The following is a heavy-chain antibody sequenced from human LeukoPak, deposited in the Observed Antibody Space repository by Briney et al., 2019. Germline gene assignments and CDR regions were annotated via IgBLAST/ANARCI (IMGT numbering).Heavy chain of an antibody. J-gene: IGHJ4*02. V-gene: IGHV1-18*01. Sequence: ASVKVSCKASGYTFTSYGISWVRQAPGQGLEWMGWISAYNGITNYAQKLQGRVTMTTDTSTSTAYMELRSLRSDDTAVYYCARELYDFWSGYYTGMAGYWGQGTLVTVSS. D-gene: IGHD3-3*01. CDR1: GYTFTSYG. CDR3: ARELYDFWSGYYTGMAGY. CDR2: ISAYNGIT.